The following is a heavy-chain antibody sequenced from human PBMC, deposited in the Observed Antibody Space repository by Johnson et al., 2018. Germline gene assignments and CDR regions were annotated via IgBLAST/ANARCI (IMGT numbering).Heavy chain of an antibody. Sequence: QVQLVESGPGLVKPSETLSLTCIVSGGSTSLYYWNWIRQPPGKGLEWIGHIYYSGSADYNPPLKSRVTLSVDTSKNQFSLSLSSVTAADTAIYFCARGTYGSSWGRMDVWGQGTTVIVSS. CDR2: IYYSGSA. CDR1: GGSTSLYY. J-gene: IGHJ6*02. V-gene: IGHV4-59*01. D-gene: IGHD6-13*01. CDR3: ARGTYGSSWGRMDV.